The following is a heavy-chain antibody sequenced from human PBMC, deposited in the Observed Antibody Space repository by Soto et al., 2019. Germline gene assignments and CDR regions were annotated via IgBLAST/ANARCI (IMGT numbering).Heavy chain of an antibody. D-gene: IGHD1-1*01. CDR1: GFTFSSYS. V-gene: IGHV3-21*01. CDR3: ARIFFCGTMTEYYIDS. CDR2: ISTTSTYI. Sequence: GSLRLSCAASGFTFSSYSMYWVRQAPGKGLEWVSSISTTSTYIYYADSVKGRFTISRDNAKSSLYLQMNSLRAEDTAVYYCARIFFCGTMTEYYIDSWGHGTPVPVSS. J-gene: IGHJ4*01.